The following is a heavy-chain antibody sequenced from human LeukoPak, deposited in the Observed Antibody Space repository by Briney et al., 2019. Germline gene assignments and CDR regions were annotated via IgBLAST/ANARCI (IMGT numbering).Heavy chain of an antibody. Sequence: ESLVLSRKGFGYTFTNYWIAWVRQMPGRGMGWMGVFYLGDSNTRSSPSFQCQVSMSVHKSICTAYLQWISLEASDTAMYYCAMHTRNSPFEYWGERWLVTVSS. V-gene: IGHV5-51*01. CDR2: FYLGDSNT. J-gene: IGHJ4*02. CDR1: GYTFTNYW. CDR3: AMHTRNSPFEY. D-gene: IGHD1-7*01.